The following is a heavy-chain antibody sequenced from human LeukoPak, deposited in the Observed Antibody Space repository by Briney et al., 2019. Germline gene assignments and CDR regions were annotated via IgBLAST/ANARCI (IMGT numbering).Heavy chain of an antibody. Sequence: KSSETLSLTCIVADGSISSYYWSWIRQPPGKGLEWMGYIHSSGTTNYSPSLKSRITMSLDTSKNQFSLGLRSVTAADTAMYYCARATYISSRASQLGYWGQGTLVTVSS. CDR3: ARATYISSRASQLGY. CDR2: IHSSGTT. D-gene: IGHD6-13*01. V-gene: IGHV4-59*01. J-gene: IGHJ4*02. CDR1: DGSISSYY.